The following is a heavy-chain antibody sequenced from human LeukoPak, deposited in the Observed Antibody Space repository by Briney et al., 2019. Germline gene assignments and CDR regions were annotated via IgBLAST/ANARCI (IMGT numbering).Heavy chain of an antibody. J-gene: IGHJ1*01. CDR2: INHSGST. Sequence: SETLSLTCAVYGGSFSGYYWSWIRQPPGKGLEWIGEINHSGSTNYNPSLTSRVTISVDTSKNQFSLKLSSVTAADTAVYYCARGGYSYGYMVLRYFQHWGQGTLVTVSS. D-gene: IGHD5-18*01. CDR3: ARGGYSYGYMVLRYFQH. V-gene: IGHV4-34*01. CDR1: GGSFSGYY.